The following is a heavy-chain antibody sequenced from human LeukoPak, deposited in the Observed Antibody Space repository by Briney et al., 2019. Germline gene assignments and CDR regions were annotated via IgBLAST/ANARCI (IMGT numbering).Heavy chain of an antibody. D-gene: IGHD6-19*01. CDR2: ISGSGGST. CDR1: GFTFSSYG. CDR3: AKSGSGWYGRHWFDP. J-gene: IGHJ5*02. V-gene: IGHV3-23*01. Sequence: PGGSLRLSCAASGFTFSSYGMSWVRQAPGKGLEWVSAISGSGGSTYYADSVKGRFTISRDNSKNTLYLQMNSLRAEDTAVYYCAKSGSGWYGRHWFDPWGQGTLVTVSS.